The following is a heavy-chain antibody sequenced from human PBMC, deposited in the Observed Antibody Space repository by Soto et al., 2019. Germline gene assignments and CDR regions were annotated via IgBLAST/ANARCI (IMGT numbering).Heavy chain of an antibody. CDR2: ITISGNYI. CDR1: GFAFQTYT. J-gene: IGHJ5*02. D-gene: IGHD2-8*01. V-gene: IGHV3-21*01. CDR3: AKVGVLRTNFRWFDL. Sequence: DGQLVESGGGLVKPGGSLRLSCAASGFAFQTYTMEWLRQPPGKGLEWVSSITISGNYIYYADSVKGRFTISRDNGRNSVYLQMNSLRAEDTAVYYCAKVGVLRTNFRWFDLWGQGTLVTVSS.